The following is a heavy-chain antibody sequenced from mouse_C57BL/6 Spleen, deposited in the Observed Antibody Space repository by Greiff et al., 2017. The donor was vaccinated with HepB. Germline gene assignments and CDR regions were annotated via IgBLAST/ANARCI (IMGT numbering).Heavy chain of an antibody. V-gene: IGHV1-55*01. CDR3: TRLGPYYSNYDAMDY. CDR1: GYTFTSYW. D-gene: IGHD2-5*01. CDR2: IYPGSGST. Sequence: QVQLQQPGAELVKPGASVKMSCKASGYTFTSYWITWVKQRPGQGLEWIGDIYPGSGSTNYNEKFKSKATLTVDTSSSTAYMQLSSLTSEDSAVYYCTRLGPYYSNYDAMDYWGQGTSVTVSS. J-gene: IGHJ4*01.